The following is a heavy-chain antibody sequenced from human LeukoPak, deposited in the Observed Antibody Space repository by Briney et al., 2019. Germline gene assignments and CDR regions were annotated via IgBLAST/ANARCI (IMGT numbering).Heavy chain of an antibody. J-gene: IGHJ6*04. D-gene: IGHD3-10*02. CDR3: AELGITMIGGV. CDR1: GFTFSSYG. Sequence: PGGSLKLSCAASGFTFSSYGMNWVRQAPGKGLEWVSYISSSSPIIYYADSVKGRFTISRDNAKNSLYLQMNSLRAEDTAVYYCAELGITMIGGVWGKGTTVTISS. V-gene: IGHV3-48*01. CDR2: ISSSSPII.